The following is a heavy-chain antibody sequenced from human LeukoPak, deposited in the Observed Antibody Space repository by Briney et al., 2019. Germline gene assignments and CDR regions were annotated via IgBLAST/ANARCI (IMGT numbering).Heavy chain of an antibody. V-gene: IGHV4-4*07. CDR1: GGSISSYY. CDR2: IYTSGST. D-gene: IGHD2-2*01. J-gene: IGHJ6*03. CDR3: AREGYCSSTSCSYYYYYYMDV. Sequence: SETLSLTCTVSGGSISSYYWSWIRQPAGKGLEWIGRIYTSGSTNYNPSLKSRVTMSVDTSKNQFPLKLSSVTAADTAVYYCAREGYCSSTSCSYYYYYYMDVWGKGTTVTVSS.